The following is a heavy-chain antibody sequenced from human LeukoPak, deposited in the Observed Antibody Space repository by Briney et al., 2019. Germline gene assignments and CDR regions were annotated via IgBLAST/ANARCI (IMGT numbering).Heavy chain of an antibody. CDR2: IIPIFGIA. Sequence: SVTVSCMASGGTFSSYAISWVRQAPGQGLEWMGRIIPIFGIANYAQKFQGRVTITADKSTSTAYMELSSLRSEDTAVYYCARGRITMVRENYYYYGMDVWGQGTTVTVSS. J-gene: IGHJ6*02. D-gene: IGHD3-10*01. CDR3: ARGRITMVRENYYYYGMDV. V-gene: IGHV1-69*04. CDR1: GGTFSSYA.